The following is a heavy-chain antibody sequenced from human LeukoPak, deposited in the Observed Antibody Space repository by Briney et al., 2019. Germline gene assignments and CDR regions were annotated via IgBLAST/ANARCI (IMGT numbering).Heavy chain of an antibody. D-gene: IGHD3-3*01. J-gene: IGHJ4*02. CDR2: IYHIGST. CDR1: GASINSSNW. Sequence: SGTLSLTCAVSGASINSSNWWSWVRQPPGKGLEWIGEIYHIGSTNYNPSLKSRLIISVDKSKNQFSLKLNSVTAADTAVYYCARDPDFWSGYYNFDYWGQGTLVTVSS. V-gene: IGHV4-4*02. CDR3: ARDPDFWSGYYNFDY.